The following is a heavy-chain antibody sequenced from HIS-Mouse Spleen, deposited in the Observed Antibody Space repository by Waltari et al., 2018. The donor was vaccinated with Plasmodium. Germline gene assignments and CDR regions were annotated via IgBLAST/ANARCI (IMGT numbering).Heavy chain of an antibody. CDR1: VFPFSGSA. CDR2: IRSEANSYAT. Sequence: EVQLVESGGGLVQPGGSLKLSCAASVFPFSGSAMHWFCQASGKGLEWVGRIRSEANSYATAYAASVKGRFTIYRDDSKNTAYLQMNSLKTEDTAVYYCTRLSLEAKESNWGQGTLVTVSS. V-gene: IGHV3-73*01. J-gene: IGHJ4*02. CDR3: TRLSLEAKESN.